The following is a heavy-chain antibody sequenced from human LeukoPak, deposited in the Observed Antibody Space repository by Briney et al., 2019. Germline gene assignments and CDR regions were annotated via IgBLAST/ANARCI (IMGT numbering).Heavy chain of an antibody. CDR1: GFPFSSYA. CDR3: AKDHMIVVVLGAFDI. J-gene: IGHJ3*02. D-gene: IGHD3-22*01. V-gene: IGHV3-23*01. Sequence: GGSLRLSFAASGFPFSSYAMSWVRPAPGKGLGWVSAISGSGGSTYYADSVKGRFTISRDNSKNTLYLQMNSLRAEDTAVYYCAKDHMIVVVLGAFDIWGQGTMVTVSS. CDR2: ISGSGGST.